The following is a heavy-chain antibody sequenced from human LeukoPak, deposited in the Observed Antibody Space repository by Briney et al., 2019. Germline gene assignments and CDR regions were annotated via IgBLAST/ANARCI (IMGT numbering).Heavy chain of an antibody. CDR2: IKQDGSEK. V-gene: IGHV3-7*01. Sequence: GGSLRLSCAASGFTFSSYWMSWVRQAPGKGLEWVANIKQDGSEKNYVDSVKGRFTISRDNAKNSLDLQMNSLRGEDTAVYYCARAGGYASSWAYWGQGTLVAVSS. CDR1: GFTFSSYW. D-gene: IGHD5-12*01. CDR3: ARAGGYASSWAY. J-gene: IGHJ4*02.